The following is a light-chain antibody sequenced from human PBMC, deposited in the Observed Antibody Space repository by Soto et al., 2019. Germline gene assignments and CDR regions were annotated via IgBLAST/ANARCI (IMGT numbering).Light chain of an antibody. CDR2: DAS. CDR3: QRYNSNSRT. J-gene: IGKJ1*01. V-gene: IGKV1-5*01. Sequence: DIQMTQSPSTLSASVGDRVTITRRASQNVDHWVAWYQQKPGKAPKFLIYDASNLESGVPSRFSGRGSGTELTLTISSLQPDDFATYYCQRYNSNSRTFGQGTRV. CDR1: QNVDHW.